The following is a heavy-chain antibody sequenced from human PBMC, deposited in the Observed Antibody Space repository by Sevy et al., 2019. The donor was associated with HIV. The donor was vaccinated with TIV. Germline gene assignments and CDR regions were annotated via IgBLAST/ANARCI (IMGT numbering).Heavy chain of an antibody. CDR2: ISSYNGNT. V-gene: IGHV1-18*04. CDR3: ARDPGGMRAFDS. J-gene: IGHJ4*02. CDR1: GYTFTNYG. D-gene: IGHD3-16*01. Sequence: ASVKVSCKASGYTFTNYGISWVRQAPGQGLEWMGWISSYNGNTNYGQKFRGRVTMTTDTSTTTAYMELRSLRSDDTAVYYCARDPGGMRAFDSWGLETLVTVSS.